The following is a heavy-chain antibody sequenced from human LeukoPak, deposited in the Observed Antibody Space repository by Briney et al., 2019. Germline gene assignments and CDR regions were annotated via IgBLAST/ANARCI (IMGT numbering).Heavy chain of an antibody. V-gene: IGHV4-39*07. CDR3: ARFSIAAAGAFYGTIQH. D-gene: IGHD6-13*01. Sequence: SQTLSLTCTVSGGSISSGDYYWSWIRQPPGKGLEWIGSIYYSGSTYYNPSLKSRVTISVDTSKNQFSLKLSSVTAADTAVYYCARFSIAAAGAFYGTIQHWGQGTLVTVSS. CDR1: GGSISSGDYY. J-gene: IGHJ1*01. CDR2: IYYSGST.